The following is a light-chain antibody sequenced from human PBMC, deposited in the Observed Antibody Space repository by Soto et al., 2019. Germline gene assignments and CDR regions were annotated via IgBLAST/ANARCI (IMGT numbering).Light chain of an antibody. CDR3: GTWDLSLSEVV. CDR2: DDN. J-gene: IGLJ2*01. V-gene: IGLV1-51*01. CDR1: SSNIGRNF. Sequence: QSALTQPPSVSAAPGQKVTISCSGSSSNIGRNFVSWYQHLPGTAPKLLIFDDNRRPSGIPDRFSGSKSGTSATLGITGLQTGDEADYYCGTWDLSLSEVVFGGGTQLTVL.